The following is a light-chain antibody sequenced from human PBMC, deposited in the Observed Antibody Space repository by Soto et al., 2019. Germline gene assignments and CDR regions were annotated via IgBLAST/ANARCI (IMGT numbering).Light chain of an antibody. CDR2: GAS. V-gene: IGKV3-20*01. J-gene: IGKJ1*01. CDR3: QQYGSSPRT. CDR1: QPVTNY. Sequence: TQSPSSLSASVGDRVTITCRASQPVTNYLAWYQQRPGQAPRLIIYGASSRATGIPDRFSGSGSGTDFTLTISRLEPEDLAVYYCQQYGSSPRTFGQGTKVDI.